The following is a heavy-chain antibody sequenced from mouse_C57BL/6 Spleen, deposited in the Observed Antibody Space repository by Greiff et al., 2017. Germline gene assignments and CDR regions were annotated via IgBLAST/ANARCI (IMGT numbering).Heavy chain of an antibody. CDR2: INPSSGYT. Sequence: VQLQQSGAELARPGSSVKMSCKASGYTFTSYSMHWVKQRPGQGLEWIGYINPSSGYTKDNQKFKDKATLTADKSSSTAYMQLSRLTSEDSAVYYCARGGSYCDDGYGDYWGQGATLTVSS. D-gene: IGHD2-3*01. V-gene: IGHV1-4*01. CDR1: GYTFTSYS. CDR3: ARGGSYCDDGYGDY. J-gene: IGHJ2*01.